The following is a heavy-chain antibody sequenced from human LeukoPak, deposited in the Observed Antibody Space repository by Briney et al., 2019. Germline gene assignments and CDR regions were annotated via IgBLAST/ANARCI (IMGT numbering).Heavy chain of an antibody. Sequence: GGSLRLSCAASGFTLSTYWMHWVRQAPGKGLVWASRIKSDGTITSYADPVKGRFTISRDNAKNTLYLQMNSLRAEDTAVYYCARGNSGSNFDSWGQGSLVTVSS. CDR1: GFTLSTYW. J-gene: IGHJ4*02. V-gene: IGHV3-74*01. CDR2: IKSDGTIT. D-gene: IGHD6-19*01. CDR3: ARGNSGSNFDS.